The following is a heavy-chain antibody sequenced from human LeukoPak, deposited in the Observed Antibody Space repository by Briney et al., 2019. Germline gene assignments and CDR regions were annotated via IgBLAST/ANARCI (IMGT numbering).Heavy chain of an antibody. Sequence: ASVKVSCKASGYTFTGYYMHWVRQAPGQGLEWMGWINPNSGGTNYAQKFQGRVTMTRDTSISTAYMELSRLISDDTAVYYCARSSYYDSSGSTPDYWGQGTLVTVSS. CDR2: INPNSGGT. V-gene: IGHV1-2*02. CDR1: GYTFTGYY. CDR3: ARSSYYDSSGSTPDY. J-gene: IGHJ4*02. D-gene: IGHD3-22*01.